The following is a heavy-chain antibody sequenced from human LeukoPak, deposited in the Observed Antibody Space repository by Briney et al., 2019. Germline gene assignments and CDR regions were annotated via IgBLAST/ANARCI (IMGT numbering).Heavy chain of an antibody. CDR3: ARRRPSYYYDSSGYYYTIPNQYYFDY. V-gene: IGHV1-18*01. J-gene: IGHJ4*02. CDR1: GYTFTSYG. CDR2: ISAYNGNT. D-gene: IGHD3-22*01. Sequence: ASVKVSCKASGYTFTSYGISWVRQAPGQGLEWMGWISAYNGNTSYAQKLQGRVTMTTDTSTSTAYMELRSLRSDDTAVYYCARRRPSYYYDSSGYYYTIPNQYYFDYWGQGTLVTVSS.